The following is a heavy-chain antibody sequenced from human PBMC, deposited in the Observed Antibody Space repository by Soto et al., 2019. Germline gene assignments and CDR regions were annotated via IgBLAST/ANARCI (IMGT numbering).Heavy chain of an antibody. CDR1: GFTFSSYG. J-gene: IGHJ4*02. Sequence: QVQLVESGGGVVQPGRSLRLSCAASGFTFSSYGMHWVRQAPGKGLEWVAVISYDGSNEYYADSVKGRFTISRDNSKNTLYLQMNSLRADDTAVYYCAKDSRIVVVTAPYDYWGQGTLVTVSS. D-gene: IGHD2-21*02. CDR2: ISYDGSNE. CDR3: AKDSRIVVVTAPYDY. V-gene: IGHV3-30*18.